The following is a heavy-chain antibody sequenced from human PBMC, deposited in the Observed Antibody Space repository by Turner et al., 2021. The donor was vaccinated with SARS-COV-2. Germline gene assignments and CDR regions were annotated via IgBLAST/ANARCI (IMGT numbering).Heavy chain of an antibody. CDR3: ARDPNSGASL. CDR1: GFTFSNW. CDR2: IKQDGSEK. D-gene: IGHD2-15*01. J-gene: IGHJ4*02. Sequence: EEQLVESGGGLVQPGGSLRLSCTASGFTFSNWMHWVRQAPGKGLEWVANIKQDGSEKYFVDSVKGQFTISRDNAKNSLYLQMNSLRAEDTAVYYCARDPNSGASLWGQGILVTVSS. V-gene: IGHV3-7*04.